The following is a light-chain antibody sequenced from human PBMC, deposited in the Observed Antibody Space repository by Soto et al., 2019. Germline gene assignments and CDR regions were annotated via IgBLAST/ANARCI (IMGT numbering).Light chain of an antibody. Sequence: DIQMTQSPSTLSASVGDRVTITCRASQSISSWLAWYRQKPGKAPKLLIYKASSLESGVPSRFSGSGSGTEFTLTISSLQPDDCATYYCQQYNSYSYTFGQGTKLDIK. CDR3: QQYNSYSYT. CDR2: KAS. J-gene: IGKJ2*01. V-gene: IGKV1-5*03. CDR1: QSISSW.